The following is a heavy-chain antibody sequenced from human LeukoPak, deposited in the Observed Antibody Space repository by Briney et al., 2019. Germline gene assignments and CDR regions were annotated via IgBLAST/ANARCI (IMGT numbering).Heavy chain of an antibody. J-gene: IGHJ6*04. Sequence: GGSLRLSCAASGFTFSSYAMNWVRLAPGKGLEWMAVISYDGSNKYYADSVKGRFTISRDNAKNSLYLQMNSLRAEDTAVYYCAELGITMIGGVWGKGTTVTISS. CDR1: GFTFSSYA. CDR2: ISYDGSNK. V-gene: IGHV3-30*04. D-gene: IGHD3-10*02. CDR3: AELGITMIGGV.